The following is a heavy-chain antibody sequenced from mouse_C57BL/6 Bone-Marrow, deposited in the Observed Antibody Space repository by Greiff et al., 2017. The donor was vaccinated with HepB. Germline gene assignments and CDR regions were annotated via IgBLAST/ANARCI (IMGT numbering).Heavy chain of an antibody. J-gene: IGHJ4*01. Sequence: EVQRVESGAELVRPGASVKLSCTASGFNIKDDYMHWVKQRPEQGLEWIGWIDPENGDTEYASKFQGKATITADTSSNTAYLQLSSLTSEDTAVYYCTTLWPYAMDYWGQGTSVTVSS. D-gene: IGHD1-1*02. CDR1: GFNIKDDY. CDR2: IDPENGDT. V-gene: IGHV14-4*01. CDR3: TTLWPYAMDY.